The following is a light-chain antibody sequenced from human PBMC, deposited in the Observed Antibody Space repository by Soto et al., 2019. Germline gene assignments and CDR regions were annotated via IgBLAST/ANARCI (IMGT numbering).Light chain of an antibody. V-gene: IGKV3-20*01. J-gene: IGKJ1*01. CDR1: QSVNSNY. CDR2: GAS. CDR3: QXYDSSPRT. Sequence: PGERATLSCRASQSVNSNYLAWYQQKPGQGPRLLMYGASSRATGIPDRFSGSGSGTDFTLTISRLEPEDFAVYYCQXYDSSPRTFGQGTKVEIK.